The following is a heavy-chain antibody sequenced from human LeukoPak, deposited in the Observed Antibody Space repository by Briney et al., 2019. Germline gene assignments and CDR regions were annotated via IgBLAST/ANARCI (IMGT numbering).Heavy chain of an antibody. CDR3: ASGPHFDWLLEGSAFDI. D-gene: IGHD3-9*01. CDR1: GYTFTSYG. V-gene: IGHV1-18*01. Sequence: GASVKVSCKASGYTFTSYGISWVRQAPGQGLEWMGWISAYNGNTNYAQKLQGRVTMTTDTSTSTAYMELRSLRSDDTAVYYCASGPHFDWLLEGSAFDIWGQGTMVTVSS. J-gene: IGHJ3*02. CDR2: ISAYNGNT.